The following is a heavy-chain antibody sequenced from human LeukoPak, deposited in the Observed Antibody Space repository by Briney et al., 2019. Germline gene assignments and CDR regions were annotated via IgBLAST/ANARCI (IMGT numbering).Heavy chain of an antibody. D-gene: IGHD3-3*01. V-gene: IGHV1-69*10. J-gene: IGHJ6*04. CDR2: FIPILDTA. CDR3: AGIPVFGVVLHQEPV. CDR1: GATFNDYA. Sequence: SVKVSCKASGATFNDYALNWVRQAPGQGLEWMGVFIPILDTANSTQKFRDRVTITADISTNTAYMELSSLRSEDTAVYFCAGIPVFGVVLHQEPVWGKGTTVIVSS.